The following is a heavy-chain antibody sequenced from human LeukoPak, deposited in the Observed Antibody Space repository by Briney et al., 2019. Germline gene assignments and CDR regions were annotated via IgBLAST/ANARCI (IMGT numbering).Heavy chain of an antibody. J-gene: IGHJ3*02. V-gene: IGHV3-53*01. D-gene: IGHD3-22*01. CDR1: GFTVSSNY. Sequence: GGSLRLSCAASGFTVSSNYMSWVRQAPGKGLEWVSVIYSDGRTYYADSVKGRFTISRDNSKNTLYLQMNSLRAEDTAVYYCAKDLVVVITTLGAFDIWGQGTMVTVSS. CDR3: AKDLVVVITTLGAFDI. CDR2: IYSDGRT.